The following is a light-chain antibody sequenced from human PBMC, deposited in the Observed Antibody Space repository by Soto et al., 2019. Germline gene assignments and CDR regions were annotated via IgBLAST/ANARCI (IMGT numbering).Light chain of an antibody. V-gene: IGKV1-9*01. CDR1: QGISSY. Sequence: DIQLTQSPSFLSASVGDRVTITGRASQGISSYLAWYQQKPGKAPKLLIYAASTLQTGVPSRFSGSGSGTEFTLTISSLQPEDFATYYCQQINSYPLTFGGGTKVDIK. J-gene: IGKJ4*01. CDR2: AAS. CDR3: QQINSYPLT.